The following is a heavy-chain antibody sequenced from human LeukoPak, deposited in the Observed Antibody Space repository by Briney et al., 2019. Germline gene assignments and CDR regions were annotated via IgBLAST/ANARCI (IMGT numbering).Heavy chain of an antibody. CDR2: IVVGSGNT. D-gene: IGHD3-10*01. CDR3: AADRAGSYLRFVY. CDR1: GFTFTSSV. Sequence: SVTVSCTASGFTFTSSVVQWVRQARGQRLEWIGWIVVGSGNTNYAQKFQERGTITRDTSTSTAYMELSSLRFEDTAVYYCAADRAGSYLRFVYWGQGTPVTVSS. J-gene: IGHJ4*02. V-gene: IGHV1-58*01.